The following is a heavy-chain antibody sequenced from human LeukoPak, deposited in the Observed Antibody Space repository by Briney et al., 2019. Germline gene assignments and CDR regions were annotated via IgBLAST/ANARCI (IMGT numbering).Heavy chain of an antibody. V-gene: IGHV3-23*01. D-gene: IGHD2-8*01. Sequence: GGSLRLSCAVSGFTFSKYAMNWVRQAPGKRLEWVSVIAIGGGDKFYADSVKGRFTISRDDSKNTMYLQMNSLRAEDTAVYYCAKDSYSRNGVYDASDVWGQGTMVTVSS. CDR1: GFTFSKYA. CDR3: AKDSYSRNGVYDASDV. J-gene: IGHJ3*01. CDR2: IAIGGGDK.